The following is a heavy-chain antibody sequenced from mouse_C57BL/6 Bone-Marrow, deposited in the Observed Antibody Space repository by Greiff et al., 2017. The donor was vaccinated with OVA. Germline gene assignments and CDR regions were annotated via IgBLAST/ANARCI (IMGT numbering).Heavy chain of an antibody. V-gene: IGHV3-6*01. CDR1: GYAITSGYY. J-gene: IGHJ3*01. D-gene: IGHD4-1*01. Sequence: ESGPGLVKPSQSLSLTCSVTGYAITSGYYWNWIRQFPGNKLEWMGYISYDGGNNYNPSLKNRISITRDTSKNQFFLKLNSVTTEDTATYYGAGDLLGPWFAYWGQGTLVTVSA. CDR2: ISYDGGN. CDR3: AGDLLGPWFAY.